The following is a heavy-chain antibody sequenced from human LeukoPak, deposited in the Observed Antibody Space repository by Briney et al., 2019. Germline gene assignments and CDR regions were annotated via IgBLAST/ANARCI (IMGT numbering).Heavy chain of an antibody. D-gene: IGHD5-24*01. Sequence: PGGSLRLSCTASGFTFSSYAMNWVRQAPGKRLECVSAISGSAGTTYYYADSVKGRFTISRGNSKNTLYLQMNSLRAEDTAVYYCAKGIETGFDYWGQGTLVTVSS. CDR2: ISGSAGTT. CDR1: GFTFSSYA. V-gene: IGHV3-23*01. CDR3: AKGIETGFDY. J-gene: IGHJ4*02.